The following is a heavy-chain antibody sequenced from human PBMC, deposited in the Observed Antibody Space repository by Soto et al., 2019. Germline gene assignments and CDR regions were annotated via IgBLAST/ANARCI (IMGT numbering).Heavy chain of an antibody. V-gene: IGHV5-51*01. Sequence: LKISCKGSGYSFTSYWIGWVRQMPGKGLEWMGIIYPGDSDTRYSPSFQGQVTISADKSISTAYLQWSSLKASDTAMYYCARHGAGSGSSDAFDIWGQGTMVTVSS. CDR3: ARHGAGSGSSDAFDI. D-gene: IGHD3-10*01. CDR1: GYSFTSYW. J-gene: IGHJ3*02. CDR2: IYPGDSDT.